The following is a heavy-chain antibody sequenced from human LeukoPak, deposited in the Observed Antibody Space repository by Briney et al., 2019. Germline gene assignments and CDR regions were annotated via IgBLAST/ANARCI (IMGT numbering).Heavy chain of an antibody. CDR1: AYTFTSYD. V-gene: IGHV1-8*01. CDR3: ARAASDYYYYMDV. Sequence: ASVKVSCKASAYTFTSYDINWVRQATGQGLEWMGWMNPGSGNTGYAQKFQGRVTITRDTSISTAYMELSSLRSEDTAVYYCARAASDYYYYMDVWGKGTTVTVSS. J-gene: IGHJ6*03. CDR2: MNPGSGNT. D-gene: IGHD2-2*01.